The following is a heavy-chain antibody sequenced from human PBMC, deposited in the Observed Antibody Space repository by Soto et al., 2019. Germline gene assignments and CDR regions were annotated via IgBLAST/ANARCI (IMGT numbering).Heavy chain of an antibody. CDR1: IFTFSSHW. D-gene: IGHD3-16*01. V-gene: IGHV3-74*03. J-gene: IGHJ5*02. CDR3: AREMTTIWGNWIDP. Sequence: GGSLKLSFSASIFTFSSHWMHGVRHAPGKGLVWVSRINGDGSSTTYADSMKGRFTISRDNAKNTVYLQMNSLRGDDTAVYYCAREMTTIWGNWIDPWGRGTLVTVSS. CDR2: INGDGSST.